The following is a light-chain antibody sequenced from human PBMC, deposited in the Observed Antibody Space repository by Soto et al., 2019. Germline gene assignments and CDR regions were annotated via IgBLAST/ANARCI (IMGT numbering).Light chain of an antibody. CDR1: QGIRNA. CDR3: QQYVSSPLT. Sequence: DLQMTQSPSSLSASVGDRVTITCRASQGIRNALGWYQQKPGKAPKRLIYAASSLQSGVPSRFSVIVSGTDLTLNIRRLEPEDGEVYDGQQYVSSPLTFGGGTKVDIK. J-gene: IGKJ4*01. V-gene: IGKV1-17*01. CDR2: AAS.